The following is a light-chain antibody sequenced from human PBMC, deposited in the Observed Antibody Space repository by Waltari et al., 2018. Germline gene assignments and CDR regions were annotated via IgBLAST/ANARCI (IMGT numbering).Light chain of an antibody. CDR3: KERTKWPLT. CDR1: QSVTNY. V-gene: IGKV3-11*01. Sequence: SCTASQSVTNYLAWYQIQPGQPPRLLILDAPNTATCLPARFSVSVSGTDFTLTISNRETEYYAVYYCKERTKWPLTFGGGNEVEIK. CDR2: DAP. J-gene: IGKJ4*01.